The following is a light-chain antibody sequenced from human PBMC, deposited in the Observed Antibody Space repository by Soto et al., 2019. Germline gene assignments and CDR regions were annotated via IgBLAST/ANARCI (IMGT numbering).Light chain of an antibody. CDR2: GAS. Sequence: EIVLTQSPGTLSLSPGERASLSCRASQSVTNNYLAWYQQKPGQAPRLVIFGASSRATGIPGRFSGSGSGTDFTLTISRLEPEDFAVYYCHQYGSSPWTFGQGTKVDI. CDR3: HQYGSSPWT. CDR1: QSVTNNY. J-gene: IGKJ1*01. V-gene: IGKV3-20*01.